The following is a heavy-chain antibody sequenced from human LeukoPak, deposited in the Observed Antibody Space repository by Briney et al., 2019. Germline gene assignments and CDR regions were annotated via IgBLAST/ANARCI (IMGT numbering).Heavy chain of an antibody. J-gene: IGHJ4*02. V-gene: IGHV3-23*01. CDR3: AKVGFSEMEWLLYSDH. Sequence: GGSLRLSCAASGXTFSSYAMSWVRQAPGKGLERVSAISGSSGHTYYADSVKGRFTISRDNSKNTLYLQMNSLRAEDTAVYYCAKVGFSEMEWLLYSDHWGQGTLVTVSS. D-gene: IGHD3-3*01. CDR1: GXTFSSYA. CDR2: ISGSSGHT.